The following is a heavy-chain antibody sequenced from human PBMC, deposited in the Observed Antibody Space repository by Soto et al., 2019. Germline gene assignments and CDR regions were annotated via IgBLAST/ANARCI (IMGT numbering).Heavy chain of an antibody. CDR1: GYSFTDYA. CDR3: AVIISSWYFGEVVDYYGMDV. CDR2: INAGNGDT. D-gene: IGHD6-13*01. J-gene: IGHJ6*02. Sequence: GASVKVPCKASGYSFTDYAMHWVRQAPGQRLEWMGWINAGNGDTEYSQKFQGGVTITRDTSATTAYMELSSLRSEDTAVYYCAVIISSWYFGEVVDYYGMDVWGQGTTVTVSS. V-gene: IGHV1-3*01.